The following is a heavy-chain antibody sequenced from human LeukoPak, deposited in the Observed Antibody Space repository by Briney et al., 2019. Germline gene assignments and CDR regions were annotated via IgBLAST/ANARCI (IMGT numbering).Heavy chain of an antibody. D-gene: IGHD2-2*01. CDR2: ISAYNGNT. J-gene: IGHJ3*02. Sequence: ASVKVSCKASGYTFTSYGISWVRQAPGQGLEWTGWISAYNGNTNYAQKLQGRVTMTTDTSTSTAYMELRSLRSDDTAVYYCARDALGYCSSTSCGEGAFDIWGQGTMVTVSS. CDR3: ARDALGYCSSTSCGEGAFDI. V-gene: IGHV1-18*01. CDR1: GYTFTSYG.